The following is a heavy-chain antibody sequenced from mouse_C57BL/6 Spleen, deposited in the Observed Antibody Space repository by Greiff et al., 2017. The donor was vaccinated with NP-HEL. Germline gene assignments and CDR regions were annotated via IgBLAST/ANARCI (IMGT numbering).Heavy chain of an antibody. Sequence: QVQLQQSGAELVKPGASVKLSCKASGYTFTSYWMHWVKQRPGQGLEWIGMIHPNSGSTNYNEKFKSKATLTVDKSSSTAYMQLSSLTSEDSAVYYCARSDGNYVGFAYWGQGTLVTVSA. J-gene: IGHJ3*01. V-gene: IGHV1-64*01. CDR1: GYTFTSYW. CDR2: IHPNSGST. D-gene: IGHD2-1*01. CDR3: ARSDGNYVGFAY.